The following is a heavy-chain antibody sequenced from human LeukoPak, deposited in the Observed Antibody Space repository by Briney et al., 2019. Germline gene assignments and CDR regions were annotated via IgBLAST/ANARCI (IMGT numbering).Heavy chain of an antibody. CDR2: INSDGSNT. V-gene: IGHV3-74*01. Sequence: GRSLRLSCAASGFTFSTYWMHWVRQAPGQGLVWVSRINSDGSNTNYADSVKGRFTISRDNAKNTLYLQMNSLRAEDTAMYYCAAGIAVPGSFSWGQGTLVTVSS. J-gene: IGHJ5*02. CDR3: AAGIAVPGSFS. D-gene: IGHD6-19*01. CDR1: GFTFSTYW.